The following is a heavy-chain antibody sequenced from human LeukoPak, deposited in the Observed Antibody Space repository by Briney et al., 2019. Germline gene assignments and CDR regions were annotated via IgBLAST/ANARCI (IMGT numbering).Heavy chain of an antibody. CDR2: IDSSGGYM. V-gene: IGHV3-21*06. CDR3: ARDPNVVIVSASCFDY. Sequence: GGSLRLSCEASGFTFNTYSMNWARQAPGKGLEWVSSIDSSGGYMFYADSVKGRFIISRDNAKDSLYLQMNSLRAEDTAVCYCARDPNVVIVSASCFDYWGQGTLVTVSS. J-gene: IGHJ4*02. CDR1: GFTFNTYS. D-gene: IGHD2-15*01.